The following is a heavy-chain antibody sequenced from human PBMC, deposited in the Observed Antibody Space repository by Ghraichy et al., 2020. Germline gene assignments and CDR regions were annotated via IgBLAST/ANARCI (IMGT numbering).Heavy chain of an antibody. CDR1: GFTFSSYA. CDR3: AKEDVDTAMVTYFDY. D-gene: IGHD5-18*01. Sequence: GESLNISCAASGFTFSSYAMSWVRQAPGKGLEWVSAISGSGGSTYYADSVKGRFTISRDNSKNTLYLQMNSLRAEDTAVYYCAKEDVDTAMVTYFDYWGQGTLVTVSS. J-gene: IGHJ4*02. V-gene: IGHV3-23*01. CDR2: ISGSGGST.